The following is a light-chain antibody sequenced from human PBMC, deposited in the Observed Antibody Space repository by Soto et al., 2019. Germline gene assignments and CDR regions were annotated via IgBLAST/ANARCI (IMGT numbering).Light chain of an antibody. V-gene: IGLV1-44*01. CDR1: SSNIGSNT. CDR2: RNN. J-gene: IGLJ1*01. CDR3: SSWDDSLNGEV. Sequence: QPVLTQPPSASGTPGQRVTISCSGGSSNIGSNTVNWYQQLPTTAPKLLVYRNNERPSGVPDRFSGSRSGTSASLAISGLQSEDEADYYCSSWDDSLNGEVFGTGTKLTVL.